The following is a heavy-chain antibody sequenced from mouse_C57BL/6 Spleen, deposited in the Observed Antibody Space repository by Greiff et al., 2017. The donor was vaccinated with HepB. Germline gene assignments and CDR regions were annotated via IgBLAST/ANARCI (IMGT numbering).Heavy chain of an antibody. Sequence: QVQLQQSGPELVKPGASVKISCKASGYAFSSSWMNWVKQRPGKGLEWIGRIYPGDGDTNYNGKFKGKATLTANKSSSTAYMQLSSLTSEDSAVYFCASLYYGNYYAMDYWGQGTSVTVSS. CDR3: ASLYYGNYYAMDY. CDR2: IYPGDGDT. V-gene: IGHV1-82*01. J-gene: IGHJ4*01. D-gene: IGHD2-1*01. CDR1: GYAFSSSW.